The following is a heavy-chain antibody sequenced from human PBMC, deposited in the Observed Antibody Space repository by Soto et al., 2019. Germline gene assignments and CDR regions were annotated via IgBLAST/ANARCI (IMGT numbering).Heavy chain of an antibody. CDR2: ISYSGST. D-gene: IGHD4-4*01. Sequence: QVQLQESGPGLVKPSQTLSLTCTVSGGSIKNSGYYWSWNRQHPKKGLEWIGYISYSGSTDYARSLKSRVTMSVDTAKNQFSLNLPSVTAADTAVYYCGRDAVTKRDFYYYGMDVWGRGTTVTVSS. J-gene: IGHJ6*02. CDR3: GRDAVTKRDFYYYGMDV. CDR1: GGSIKNSGYY. V-gene: IGHV4-31*03.